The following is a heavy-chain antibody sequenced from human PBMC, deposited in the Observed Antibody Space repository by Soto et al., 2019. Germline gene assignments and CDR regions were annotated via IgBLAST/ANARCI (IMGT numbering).Heavy chain of an antibody. Sequence: SETLSLTCTVSGGSISSGGYYWSWIREHPGKGLEWIGYIYYSGSTYYNPSLKSRVTISVDTSKNQFSLKLSSVTAADTAVYYCARVPAGGSGFKRHFDYWGQGTLVTVSS. V-gene: IGHV4-31*03. CDR2: IYYSGST. CDR1: GGSISSGGYY. J-gene: IGHJ4*02. D-gene: IGHD3-22*01. CDR3: ARVPAGGSGFKRHFDY.